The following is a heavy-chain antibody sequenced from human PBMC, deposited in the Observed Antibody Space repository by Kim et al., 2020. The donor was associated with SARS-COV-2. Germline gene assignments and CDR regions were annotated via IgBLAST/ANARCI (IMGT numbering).Heavy chain of an antibody. J-gene: IGHJ4*02. Sequence: RYSPSLKSRITITKDTSTNRVVLTMTNMDPVDTATYYCAHSLDPARAFEYWGQGTLVTVSS. V-gene: IGHV2-5*01. CDR3: AHSLDPARAFEY.